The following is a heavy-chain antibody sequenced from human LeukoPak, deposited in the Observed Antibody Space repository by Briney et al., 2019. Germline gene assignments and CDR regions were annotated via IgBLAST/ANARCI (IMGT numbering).Heavy chain of an antibody. D-gene: IGHD2-15*01. V-gene: IGHV4-39*07. CDR2: IYYNGAT. J-gene: IGHJ4*02. CDR3: ARELRYCSGDSCYSGDY. CDR1: GGSISSTSYY. Sequence: PSETLSLTCTVSGGSISSTSYYWGWIRQPPGKGLEWIGTIYYNGATQYNPSLKSRATVSVDTSKNQFSLKLNSVTAADTAVYYCARELRYCSGDSCYSGDYWGQGTLVTVSS.